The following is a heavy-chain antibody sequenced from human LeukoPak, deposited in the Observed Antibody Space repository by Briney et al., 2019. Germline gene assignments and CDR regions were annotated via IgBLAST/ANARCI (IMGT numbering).Heavy chain of an antibody. J-gene: IGHJ6*03. V-gene: IGHV1-18*01. Sequence: ASVKVSCKASGYTFTSYGISWVRQAPGQGLEWMGWISAYTGNTNYVQKLQGRVTMTTDTSTSTAYMELSSLRSEDTAVYYCASGAATDSYYYYYYMDVWGKGTTVTVSS. CDR1: GYTFTSYG. D-gene: IGHD3/OR15-3a*01. CDR3: ASGAATDSYYYYYYMDV. CDR2: ISAYTGNT.